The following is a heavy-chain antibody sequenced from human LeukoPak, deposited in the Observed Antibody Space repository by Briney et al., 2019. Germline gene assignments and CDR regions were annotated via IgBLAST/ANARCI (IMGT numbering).Heavy chain of an antibody. J-gene: IGHJ5*02. D-gene: IGHD3-10*01. CDR2: IYYSGST. CDR1: GGSLSGYY. CDR3: ARNSVGELSWFDP. V-gene: IGHV4-59*01. Sequence: SETLSLTCTVSGGSLSGYYWSWIRQPPGKGVEWIGYIYYSGSTKYNPSLKSRLTISVDTSKNQLSLRLTSVTAADTAVYYCARNSVGELSWFDPWGQGTLVTVSS.